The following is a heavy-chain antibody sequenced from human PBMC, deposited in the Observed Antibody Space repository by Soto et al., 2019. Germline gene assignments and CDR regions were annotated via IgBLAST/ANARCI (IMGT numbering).Heavy chain of an antibody. CDR3: ARDHLPKWELPDWFDP. V-gene: IGHV1-18*04. CDR2: ISAYNGNT. Sequence: QVQLVQSGAEVKKPGASVKVSCKASGYTFTSYGISWVRQAPGQGLEWMGWISAYNGNTNYAQKLQGRVTMTTDTSTSTAYMELRSLGSDDTAVYYCARDHLPKWELPDWFDPWGQGTLVTVSS. J-gene: IGHJ5*02. CDR1: GYTFTSYG. D-gene: IGHD1-26*01.